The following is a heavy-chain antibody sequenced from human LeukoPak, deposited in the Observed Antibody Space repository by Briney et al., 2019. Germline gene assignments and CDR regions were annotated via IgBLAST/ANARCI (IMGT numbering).Heavy chain of an antibody. CDR2: ISYDGSNK. J-gene: IGHJ4*02. V-gene: IGHV3-30*03. D-gene: IGHD3-22*01. CDR3: ARGDSSGYFLDY. Sequence: GGSQRLSCAASGFAFSVSGMHWVRQAPGKGLEWVAVISYDGSNKYYADSVKGRFTISRDNSKDTLYLQMNSLRAEDTAVYYCARGDSSGYFLDYWGQGTLVTVSS. CDR1: GFAFSVSG.